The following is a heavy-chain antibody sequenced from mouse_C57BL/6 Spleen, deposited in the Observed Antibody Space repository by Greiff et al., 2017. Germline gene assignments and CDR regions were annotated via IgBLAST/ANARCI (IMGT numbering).Heavy chain of an antibody. J-gene: IGHJ1*03. Sequence: EVKLQESGPALVKPSQTVSLTCTVTGYSITNGNHWWNWIRQVSGSKLEWIGYISSSGSTDSNPSLKSRISITRDTSKNQLFLQLNSVTTEDIATYYCARDTRYGSSYVWYFDVWGTGTTVTVSS. CDR3: ARDTRYGSSYVWYFDV. V-gene: IGHV3-4*01. CDR1: GYSITNGNHW. CDR2: ISSSGST. D-gene: IGHD1-1*01.